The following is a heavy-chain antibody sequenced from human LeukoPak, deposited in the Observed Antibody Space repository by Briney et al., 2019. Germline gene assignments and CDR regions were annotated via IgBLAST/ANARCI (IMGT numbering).Heavy chain of an antibody. CDR3: ATVVVTARTPKHFDY. V-gene: IGHV1-24*01. CDR2: FDPEDDET. D-gene: IGHD2-21*02. CDR1: GYTFTSYG. Sequence: ASVKVSCKASGYTFTSYGISWVRQAPGQGLEWMGGFDPEDDETIYAQKFQGRVTMTEDTSTDTAYMELSSLRSEDTAVYYCATVVVTARTPKHFDYWGQGTLVTVSS. J-gene: IGHJ4*02.